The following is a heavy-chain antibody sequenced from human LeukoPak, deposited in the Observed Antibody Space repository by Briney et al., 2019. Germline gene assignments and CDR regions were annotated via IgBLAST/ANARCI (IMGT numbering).Heavy chain of an antibody. Sequence: PGGSLRLSCAASGFTFSSYSMNWVRQAPGKGLEWVSSISSSSSYIYYADSVKGRFTISRDNAKNSLYLQMNSLRAEDTAVYYCXXXXXXXXXINYYYYMDVWGKGTTVTVSS. V-gene: IGHV3-21*01. CDR2: ISSSSSYI. CDR3: XXXXXXXXXINYYYYMDV. J-gene: IGHJ6*03. CDR1: GFTFSSYS.